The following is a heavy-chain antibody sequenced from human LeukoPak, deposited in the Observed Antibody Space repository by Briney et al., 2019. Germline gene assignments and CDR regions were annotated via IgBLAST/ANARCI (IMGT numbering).Heavy chain of an antibody. Sequence: SETLSLTCTVSGCSISSGYYWGWIRQPPGKGLEWIGSIYHSGSTYYNPSLKSRVTISVDTSKNQFSLKLSSVTAADTAVYYCARSSGNLRFLSSADDYWGQGTLVTVSS. CDR2: IYHSGST. CDR1: GCSISSGYY. J-gene: IGHJ4*02. V-gene: IGHV4-38-2*02. D-gene: IGHD3-3*01. CDR3: ARSSGNLRFLSSADDY.